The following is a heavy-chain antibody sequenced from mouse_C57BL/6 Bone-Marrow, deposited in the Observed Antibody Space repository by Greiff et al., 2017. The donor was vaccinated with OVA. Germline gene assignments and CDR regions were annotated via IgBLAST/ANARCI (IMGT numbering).Heavy chain of an antibody. D-gene: IGHD1-1*01. J-gene: IGHJ4*01. Sequence: VQLQQSGAELVKPGASVKLSCKASGYTFTSYWMHWVKQRPGQGLEWIGMIHPNSGSTNYNEKFKSKATLTVDKSSSTAYMQLSSLTSEDSAVYYCARDYGSHYYAMDYWGQGTSVTVSS. CDR2: IHPNSGST. V-gene: IGHV1-64*01. CDR1: GYTFTSYW. CDR3: ARDYGSHYYAMDY.